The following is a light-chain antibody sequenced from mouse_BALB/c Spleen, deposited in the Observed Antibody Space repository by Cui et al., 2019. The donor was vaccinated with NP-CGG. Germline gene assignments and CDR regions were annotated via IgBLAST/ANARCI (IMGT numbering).Light chain of an antibody. J-gene: IGLJ1*01. CDR2: GTK. Sequence: QAVVTQESALTTSPGETVTLTCRPSTGAVTSNTYANWVQENPDHLFTSLIGGTKKRAPGVPARFSGSLIGDKAALTITGAQTEDEAIYFCALWYSNHWVFGGGTKLTVL. CDR1: TGAVTSNTY. V-gene: IGLV1*01. CDR3: ALWYSNHWV.